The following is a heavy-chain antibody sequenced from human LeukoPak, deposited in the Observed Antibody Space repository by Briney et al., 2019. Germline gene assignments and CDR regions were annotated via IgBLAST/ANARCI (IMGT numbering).Heavy chain of an antibody. J-gene: IGHJ6*03. CDR1: GGTFSSYA. D-gene: IGHD5-18*01. Sequence: SVKVSCKASGGTFSSYAISWVRQAPGQGLEWMGGIIPIFGTANYAQKFQGRVTITTDESTSTAYMELSSLRSEDTAAYYCARDEGEVDTAYYYYMDVWGKGTTVTVSS. V-gene: IGHV1-69*05. CDR3: ARDEGEVDTAYYYYMDV. CDR2: IIPIFGTA.